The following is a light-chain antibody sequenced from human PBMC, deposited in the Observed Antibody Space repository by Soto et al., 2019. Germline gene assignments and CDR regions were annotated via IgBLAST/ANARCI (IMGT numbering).Light chain of an antibody. CDR3: QQANSFPLT. CDR2: GAS. Sequence: DIQMTQSPSSVSASVGDRVTITCRASHGISTSLAWYQQKPGRAPELLIFGASSLQSGVPSRFSGSESGTDFTLTISSLQPEDFATYYCQQANSFPLTFGGGTKVDIK. J-gene: IGKJ4*01. CDR1: HGISTS. V-gene: IGKV1-12*01.